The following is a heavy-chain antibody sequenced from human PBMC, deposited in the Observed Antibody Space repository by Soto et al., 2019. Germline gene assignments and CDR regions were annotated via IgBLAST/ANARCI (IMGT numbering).Heavy chain of an antibody. V-gene: IGHV6-1*01. J-gene: IGHJ6*02. CDR2: TYYRSKWYN. CDR3: ARGESYDFWSGYYRDYYYGMDV. Sequence: SQTLSLTCAISGDSVSSNSAAWYWIRQSPSRGLEWLGRTYYRSKWYNDYAVSVKSRITINPDTSKNQFSLQLNSVTPEDTAVYYCARGESYDFWSGYYRDYYYGMDVWGQGTTVTVSS. D-gene: IGHD3-3*01. CDR1: GDSVSSNSAA.